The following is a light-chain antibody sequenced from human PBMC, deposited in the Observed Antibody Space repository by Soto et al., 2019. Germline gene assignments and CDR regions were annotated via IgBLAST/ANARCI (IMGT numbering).Light chain of an antibody. CDR3: HQYNNWPPWT. CDR2: GTY. J-gene: IGKJ1*01. Sequence: EIVLTQSPGTLSVSPGERATLSCRASQSVGSDLAWYQQKPGQAPRLLIYGTYTRATGIPARFSGSGSGTEFSLTISSLQSEDFAVYYCHQYNNWPPWTFGQGTKVDIK. CDR1: QSVGSD. V-gene: IGKV3-15*01.